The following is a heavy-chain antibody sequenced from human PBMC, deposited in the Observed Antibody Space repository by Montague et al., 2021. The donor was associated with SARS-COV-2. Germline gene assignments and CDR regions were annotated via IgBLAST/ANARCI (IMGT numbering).Heavy chain of an antibody. Sequence: SETLSLTCTVSGGSISTYYWSWIRQPPGKGLEWIGYIYYSGSTNYSLSLRSRVSISVDRSVNQFSLSLSSVTAADTAVYYCAGRDGYKQTMDYWGQGTLVTVSS. V-gene: IGHV4-59*01. D-gene: IGHD5-24*01. CDR1: GGSISTYY. J-gene: IGHJ4*02. CDR3: AGRDGYKQTMDY. CDR2: IYYSGST.